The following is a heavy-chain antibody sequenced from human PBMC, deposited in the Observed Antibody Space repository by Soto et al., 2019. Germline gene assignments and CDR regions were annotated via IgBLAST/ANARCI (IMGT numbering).Heavy chain of an antibody. J-gene: IGHJ6*02. CDR2: IGTAGDT. V-gene: IGHV3-13*01. Sequence: PGGSLRLSCAASGFTVSSNYMSWVRQVTGKGLEWISSIGTAGDTYYAGSVRGRFTISRENAKNSLYLQMNSLRAGDTAVYYCARDLKCSGSSSHYGMDVWGQGTTVTVSS. CDR3: ARDLKCSGSSSHYGMDV. D-gene: IGHD6-6*01. CDR1: GFTVSSNY.